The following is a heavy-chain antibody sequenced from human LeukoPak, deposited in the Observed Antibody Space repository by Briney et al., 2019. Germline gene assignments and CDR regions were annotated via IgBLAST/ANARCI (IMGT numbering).Heavy chain of an antibody. V-gene: IGHV3-30*02. D-gene: IGHD5-24*01. CDR3: AKEGRWLQDGYFDY. CDR2: IRYDESDK. CDR1: GFTFSSYG. J-gene: IGHJ4*02. Sequence: QAGGSLRLSCAASGFTFSSYGIHWVRQAPGKGLEWVAFIRYDESDKFYADFVKGRFTISRDNSKNTLYLQMNSLRAEDTAVYYCAKEGRWLQDGYFDYWGQGTLVTVSS.